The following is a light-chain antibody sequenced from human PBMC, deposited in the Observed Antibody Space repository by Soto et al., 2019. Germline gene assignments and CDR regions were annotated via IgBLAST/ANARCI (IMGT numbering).Light chain of an antibody. CDR1: QSINRW. CDR3: QQSYSTSSIT. Sequence: TCRASQSINRWLAWYQQKPGKAPKVLIWDATTLHRGVSSRFSGSGFGTGFTLTISSLQPDDFATYYCQQSYSTSSITFGQGTRLEIK. V-gene: IGKV1-5*01. CDR2: DAT. J-gene: IGKJ5*01.